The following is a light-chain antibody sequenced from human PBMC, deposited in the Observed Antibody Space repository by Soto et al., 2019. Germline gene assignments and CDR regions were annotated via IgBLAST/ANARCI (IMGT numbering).Light chain of an antibody. J-gene: IGLJ2*01. CDR1: SSDVGSYNL. CDR2: EGS. Sequence: QSALTQPASVSGSPGQSITISCTGTSSDVGSYNLVSWYQQHPGKAPKLMIYEGSKRPSGVSNRFSGSKSGNTASLTISGLHAEDEAYYYCCSYAGSSTLVFGGGTKLTVL. V-gene: IGLV2-23*01. CDR3: CSYAGSSTLV.